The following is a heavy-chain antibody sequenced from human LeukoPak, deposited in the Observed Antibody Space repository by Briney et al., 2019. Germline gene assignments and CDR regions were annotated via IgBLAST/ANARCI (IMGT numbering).Heavy chain of an antibody. V-gene: IGHV3-74*01. J-gene: IGHJ4*02. CDR3: ARGPRYFDWLSSLLDY. CDR2: INSDGSST. CDR1: GFTFDDYA. D-gene: IGHD3-9*01. Sequence: PGGSLRLSCAASGFTFDDYAMHWVRQAPGKGLVWVSRINSDGSSTSYADSVKGRFTISRDNAKNTLYLQMNSLRAEDTAVYYCARGPRYFDWLSSLLDYWGQGTLVTVSS.